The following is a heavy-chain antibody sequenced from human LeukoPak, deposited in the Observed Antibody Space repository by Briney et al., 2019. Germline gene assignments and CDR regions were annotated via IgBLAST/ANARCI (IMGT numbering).Heavy chain of an antibody. Sequence: GGSLRLSCAVSGFTFSTYGMPWVRQAPGKGLQWVSGISVSGGSTFYADSVKGRFTISRDKSKNTLYLQMNSLRVEDTAVYYCAKVITTILVAQYYMDVWGKGTTVTVSS. V-gene: IGHV3-23*01. D-gene: IGHD3-22*01. CDR2: ISVSGGST. J-gene: IGHJ6*03. CDR3: AKVITTILVAQYYMDV. CDR1: GFTFSTYG.